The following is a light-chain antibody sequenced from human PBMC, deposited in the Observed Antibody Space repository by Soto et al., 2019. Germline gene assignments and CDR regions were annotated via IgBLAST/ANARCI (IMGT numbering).Light chain of an antibody. V-gene: IGKV3-11*01. Sequence: EVVLTQSPANLCLSPGERATVSCRASQTITNYLAWYQQKPGQAPRLLIYDASHRATGIPARFSGSGSGTDFTLTISSLEPEDFAVYYCQQRSNWPLTFGGGTKVEIK. CDR2: DAS. J-gene: IGKJ4*01. CDR3: QQRSNWPLT. CDR1: QTITNY.